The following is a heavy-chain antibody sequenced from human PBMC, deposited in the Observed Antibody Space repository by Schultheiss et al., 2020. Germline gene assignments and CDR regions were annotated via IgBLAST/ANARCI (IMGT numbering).Heavy chain of an antibody. CDR2: IYPGDSDT. J-gene: IGHJ4*02. CDR1: GYSFTSYG. CDR3: ARQGSAGAPGY. Sequence: GESLKISCKGSGYSFTSYGISWVRQMPGKGLEWMGIIYPGDSDTRYSPSFEGQVTFSADKSISTAFLQWSSLKASDTAVYYCARQGSAGAPGYWGRGTLVNVYS. V-gene: IGHV5-51*01. D-gene: IGHD4/OR15-4a*01.